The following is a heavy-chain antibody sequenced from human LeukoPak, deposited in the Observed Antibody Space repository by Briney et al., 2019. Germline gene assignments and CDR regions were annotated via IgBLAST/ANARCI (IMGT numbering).Heavy chain of an antibody. D-gene: IGHD3-10*01. CDR2: ISDSGGST. CDR3: ALRADMIRGVIITGAHEEAYYFDC. J-gene: IGHJ4*02. Sequence: GGSLRLSCAASGLTFSNYAMSWVRQAPGKGLEWVSGISDSGGSTYYADSVKGRFIISRDNSKNTLYLQMNSLRAEDTAVNYCALRADMIRGVIITGAHEEAYYFDCWGQGTLVTVSS. V-gene: IGHV3-23*01. CDR1: GLTFSNYA.